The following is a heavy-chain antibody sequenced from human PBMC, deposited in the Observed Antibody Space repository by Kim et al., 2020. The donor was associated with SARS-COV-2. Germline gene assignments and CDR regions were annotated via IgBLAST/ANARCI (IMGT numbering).Heavy chain of an antibody. CDR1: GFTFSSYA. J-gene: IGHJ4*02. Sequence: GGSLRLFCAASGFTFSSYAMHWVRQAPGKGLEWVAVISYDGSNKYYADSVKGRFTISRDNSKNTLYLQMNSLRAEDTAVYYCASPGQWLKLLFDYWGQGT. V-gene: IGHV3-30*04. D-gene: IGHD3-22*01. CDR2: ISYDGSNK. CDR3: ASPGQWLKLLFDY.